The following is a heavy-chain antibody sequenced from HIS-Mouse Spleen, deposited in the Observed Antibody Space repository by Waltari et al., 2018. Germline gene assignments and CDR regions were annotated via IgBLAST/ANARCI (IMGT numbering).Heavy chain of an antibody. CDR2: INPNSGGT. D-gene: IGHD7-27*01. CDR3: AIDRPPPGLGLYWYFDL. Sequence: QVQLVHLWAEAKKPGASVKVSCKASGYTFNAYDMHWLHQAPVQGLEWMGWINPNSGGTNYAQKFQGRVTMTRDTSISTAYMELSRLGSDGTAVYYCAIDRPPPGLGLYWYFDLWGRGTLVTVSS. CDR1: GYTFNAYD. J-gene: IGHJ2*01. V-gene: IGHV1-2*02.